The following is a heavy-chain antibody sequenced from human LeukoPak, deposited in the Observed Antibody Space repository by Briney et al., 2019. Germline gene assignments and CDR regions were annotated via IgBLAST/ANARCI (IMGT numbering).Heavy chain of an antibody. CDR1: GFTFSSYA. V-gene: IGHV3-23*01. J-gene: IGHJ4*02. CDR3: AKDYSGGSTAVTLYDY. CDR2: ISGSGGST. Sequence: GGSLRLSCAASGFTFSSYAMSWVRQAPGKGLEWVSAISGSGGSTYYADSVKGRFTISRDNSKNTLYLQMNSLRAEDTAVYYCAKDYSGGSTAVTLYDYWGQGTLVTVSS. D-gene: IGHD4-23*01.